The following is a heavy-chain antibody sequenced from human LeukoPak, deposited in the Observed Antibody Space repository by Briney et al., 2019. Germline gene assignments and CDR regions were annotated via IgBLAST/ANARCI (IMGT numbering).Heavy chain of an antibody. J-gene: IGHJ4*02. CDR3: AREATITAYNFDY. CDR1: GFTFNRFW. D-gene: IGHD5-24*01. V-gene: IGHV3-7*01. CDR2: MKQDGSEI. Sequence: PGESLRLSCAASGFTFNRFWMSWVRQAPGKGLERVANMKQDGSEIYYVDSVKGRFTISRDNAKNSLYLQMSRLRAEDTAIYFCAREATITAYNFDYWGQGTLVTVSS.